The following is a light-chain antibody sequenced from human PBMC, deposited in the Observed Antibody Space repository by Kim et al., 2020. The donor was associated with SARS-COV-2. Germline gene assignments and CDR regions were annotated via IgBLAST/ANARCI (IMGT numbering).Light chain of an antibody. J-gene: IGLJ2*01. V-gene: IGLV1-51*01. CDR2: DNN. CDR1: SVNSGNNY. Sequence: GQKVTSSCSGSSVNSGNNYVSWYHQLPGTAPKLLTYDNNKRPSGIPDRFSGSKSGTSATLGITGLQTGDEADYYCGTWDTSLSAVVFGGGTQLTVL. CDR3: GTWDTSLSAVV.